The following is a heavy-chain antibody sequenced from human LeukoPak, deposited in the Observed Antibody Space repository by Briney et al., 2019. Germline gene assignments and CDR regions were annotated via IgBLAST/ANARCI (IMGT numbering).Heavy chain of an antibody. CDR1: GYTFTSYY. V-gene: IGHV1-46*01. D-gene: IGHD6-13*01. Sequence: ASVKVSCKASGYTFTSYYMHWVRQAPGHGLEWMGIISPSGGSTSYAQKFQGKVTMTRDTSTSTVYMELSSLRSEDTAVYYCARVIAAAGARAFDYWGQGTLVTVSS. J-gene: IGHJ4*02. CDR2: ISPSGGST. CDR3: ARVIAAAGARAFDY.